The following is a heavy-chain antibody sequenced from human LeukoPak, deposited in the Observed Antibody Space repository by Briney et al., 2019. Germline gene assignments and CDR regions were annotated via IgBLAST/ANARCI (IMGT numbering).Heavy chain of an antibody. CDR3: ARGLNSPWGYCSSTSRYILDY. J-gene: IGHJ4*02. CDR2: INHSGST. D-gene: IGHD2-2*02. V-gene: IGHV4-34*01. CDR1: GGSFSGYY. Sequence: SETLSLTCAVYGGSFSGYYWSWIRQPPGKGLEWIGEINHSGSTNYNPSLKSRVTISVDTSKNQFSLKLSSVTAADTAVYYCARGLNSPWGYCSSTSRYILDYWGQGTLVTVSS.